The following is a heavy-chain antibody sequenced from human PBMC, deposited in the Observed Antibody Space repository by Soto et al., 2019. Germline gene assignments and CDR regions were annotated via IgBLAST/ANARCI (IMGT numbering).Heavy chain of an antibody. Sequence: QVQLVQSGAEVKRPGSSVKVSCKASGDTFAFYSINWVRQAPGLGLEWMGRINPILSMSNYAQRFQGRVTMTAEKSTSTAYMVLNSLRSEDTGMYYCATSYGSGYRAFDYWGQGALVTVSS. D-gene: IGHD3-10*01. CDR3: ATSYGSGYRAFDY. CDR1: GDTFAFYS. V-gene: IGHV1-69*02. J-gene: IGHJ4*02. CDR2: INPILSMS.